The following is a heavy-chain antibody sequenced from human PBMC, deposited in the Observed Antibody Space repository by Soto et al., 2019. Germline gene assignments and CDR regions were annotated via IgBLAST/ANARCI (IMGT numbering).Heavy chain of an antibody. V-gene: IGHV5-10-1*01. Sequence: PGESLKISCKGSGYSFTSYWISWVRQMPGKGLEWMGRIDPSDSYTNYSPSFQGHVTTSADKSISTAYLQWSSLKASDTAMYYCARRHSSSSAFDPWGQGTLVTVSS. CDR2: IDPSDSYT. CDR3: ARRHSSSSAFDP. J-gene: IGHJ5*02. D-gene: IGHD6-13*01. CDR1: GYSFTSYW.